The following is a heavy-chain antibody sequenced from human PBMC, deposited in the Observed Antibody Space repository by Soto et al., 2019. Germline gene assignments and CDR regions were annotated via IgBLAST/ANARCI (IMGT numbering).Heavy chain of an antibody. D-gene: IGHD1-20*01. V-gene: IGHV1-46*03. CDR2: INPSGGST. Sequence: QVQLVQSGAEVKKPGASVKVSCKASGYTFTSYYMHWVRQAPGQGLEWMGIINPSGGSTSYAQKFQGRVTMTRDTSTSTVYMELGSLRSEDTAVYYCARDVGGGITGTTLYYFDYWGQGTLVTVSS. CDR3: ARDVGGGITGTTLYYFDY. J-gene: IGHJ4*02. CDR1: GYTFTSYY.